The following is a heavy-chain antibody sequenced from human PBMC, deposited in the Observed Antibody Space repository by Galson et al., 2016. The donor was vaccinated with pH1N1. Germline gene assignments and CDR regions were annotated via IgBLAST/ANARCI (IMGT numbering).Heavy chain of an antibody. Sequence: CAISGDSVSSNSAAWNWIRQSPSRGLEWLGRTYYRSKWYNDYAVSVKSRITIIPDTSKNQFSLQLNSVTPEDTAVYYCARDGIAAAGIRRDQYYFDYWGQGTLVTVSS. CDR2: TYYRSKWYN. J-gene: IGHJ4*02. D-gene: IGHD6-13*01. V-gene: IGHV6-1*01. CDR3: ARDGIAAAGIRRDQYYFDY. CDR1: GDSVSSNSAA.